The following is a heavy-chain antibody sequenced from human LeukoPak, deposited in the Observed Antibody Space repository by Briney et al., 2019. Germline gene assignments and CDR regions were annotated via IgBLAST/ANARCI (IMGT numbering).Heavy chain of an antibody. V-gene: IGHV1-2*02. CDR1: GYTFSGYY. CDR2: IKPDSGDT. Sequence: ASVKVSCKASGYTFSGYYIHWVRQAPGQGLEWMGLIKPDSGDTNYAQNFRGRVTMTRDTSITTAYMELNRLTSDDTAVYYCVRDRPHNWFDPWGQGTLVTVSS. J-gene: IGHJ5*02. CDR3: VRDRPHNWFDP.